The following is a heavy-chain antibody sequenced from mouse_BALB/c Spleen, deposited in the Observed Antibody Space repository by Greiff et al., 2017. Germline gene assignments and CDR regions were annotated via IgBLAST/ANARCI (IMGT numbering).Heavy chain of an antibody. CDR2: ISYSGST. J-gene: IGHJ4*01. Sequence: EVQLQESGPGLVKPSQSLSLTCTVTGYSITSDYAWNWIRQFPGNKLEWMGYISYSGSTSYNPSLKSRISITRDTSKNQFFLQLNSVTTEDTATYYCAKNGYYDYAMDYWGQGTSVTVSS. V-gene: IGHV3-2*02. CDR1: GYSITSDYA. D-gene: IGHD2-3*01. CDR3: AKNGYYDYAMDY.